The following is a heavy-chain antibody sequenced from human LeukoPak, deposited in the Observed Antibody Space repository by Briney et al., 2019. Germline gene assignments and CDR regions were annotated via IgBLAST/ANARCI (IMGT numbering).Heavy chain of an antibody. CDR1: GGSISSYY. CDR2: IHHSGST. J-gene: IGHJ4*02. V-gene: IGHV4-59*12. D-gene: IGHD6-25*01. Sequence: SETLSLTCNVSGGSISSYYWSWIRQPPGKGLEWIGYIHHSGSTNYNPSLKSRVTISVDTSKNQFSLKLSSVTAADTAVYYCAREDSAAAFDYWGQGTLVTVSS. CDR3: AREDSAAAFDY.